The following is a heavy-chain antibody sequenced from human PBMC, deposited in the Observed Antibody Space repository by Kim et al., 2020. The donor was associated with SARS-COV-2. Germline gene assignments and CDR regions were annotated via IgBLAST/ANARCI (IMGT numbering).Heavy chain of an antibody. V-gene: IGHV3-48*02. CDR1: GFTFSSYS. CDR3: ARGTQYYDILTGYELADP. Sequence: GGSLRLSCAASGFTFSSYSMNWVRQAPGKGLEWVSYISSSSSTIYYADSVKGRFTISRDNAKNSLYLQMNSLRDEDTAVYYCARGTQYYDILTGYELADPWGQGTLVTVSS. CDR2: ISSSSSTI. D-gene: IGHD3-9*01. J-gene: IGHJ5*02.